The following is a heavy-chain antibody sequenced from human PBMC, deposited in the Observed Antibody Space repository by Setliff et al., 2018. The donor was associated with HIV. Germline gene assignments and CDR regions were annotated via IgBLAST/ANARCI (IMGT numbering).Heavy chain of an antibody. J-gene: IGHJ4*03. CDR3: ARHGLAGATVDY. CDR2: IYYSGST. CDR1: GGSVSSSDYY. D-gene: IGHD1-26*01. Sequence: SETLSLTCTVSGGSVSSSDYYWGWIRQPPGKGLEWIGSIYYSGSTYFTPSLKSRVTLSVDTSRNHFSLKLSSVTAADTAVYYCARHGLAGATVDYWGQGTTVTVSS. V-gene: IGHV4-39*01.